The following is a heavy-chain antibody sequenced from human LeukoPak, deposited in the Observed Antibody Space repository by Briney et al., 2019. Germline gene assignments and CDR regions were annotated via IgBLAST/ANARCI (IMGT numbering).Heavy chain of an antibody. Sequence: GGSLRLSCAASGFTFDDYAMSWVRQAPGKGLEWVSAISGSGGSTYYADSVKGRFTISRDNSKSTLYLQMNSLRAEDTAVYYCAKDLYYDILTGSTDAFDIWGQGTMVTVSS. CDR3: AKDLYYDILTGSTDAFDI. CDR2: ISGSGGST. J-gene: IGHJ3*02. V-gene: IGHV3-23*01. CDR1: GFTFDDYA. D-gene: IGHD3-9*01.